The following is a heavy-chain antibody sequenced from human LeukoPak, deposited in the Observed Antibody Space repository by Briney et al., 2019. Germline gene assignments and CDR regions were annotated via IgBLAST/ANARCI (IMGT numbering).Heavy chain of an antibody. J-gene: IGHJ4*02. Sequence: SETLSLTCTVSGGSISSYYWSWIRQPPGKGLEWIGYICYSGSTNYNPSLKSRVTISVDTSKNQFSLKLSSVTAADTAVYYCARGGSSGYYFTFWGQGTLVTVSS. V-gene: IGHV4-59*08. CDR3: ARGGSSGYYFTF. CDR2: ICYSGST. CDR1: GGSISSYY. D-gene: IGHD3-22*01.